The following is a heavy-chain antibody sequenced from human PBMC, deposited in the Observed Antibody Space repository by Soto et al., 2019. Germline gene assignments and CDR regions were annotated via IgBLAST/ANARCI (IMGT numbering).Heavy chain of an antibody. CDR2: IYYSGST. D-gene: IGHD6-13*01. CDR3: ARYSSSPSRAFDI. Sequence: SETLSLTCTVSGDSISSYNLAWIRQPPGKGLEWIGYIYYSGSTNYNPSLKSRVTISVDTSKKQFSLKLSSVTAADTAVYYCARYSSSPSRAFDIWGQGTMVTVS. J-gene: IGHJ3*02. CDR1: GDSISSYN. V-gene: IGHV4-59*01.